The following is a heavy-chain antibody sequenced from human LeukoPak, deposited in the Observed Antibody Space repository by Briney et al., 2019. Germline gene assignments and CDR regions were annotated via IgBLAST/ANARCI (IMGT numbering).Heavy chain of an antibody. Sequence: SETLSLNCTVSGDSISTYYWSWIRQPPGKGLEWIGYIYYSGSTNYNPSLKSRVTISVDTSKNQFSLKLSSVTAADTAVYYCARHPTWGGSLYYFDYWGQGTLVTVSS. CDR3: ARHPTWGGSLYYFDY. J-gene: IGHJ4*02. CDR1: GDSISTYY. CDR2: IYYSGST. V-gene: IGHV4-59*08. D-gene: IGHD1-26*01.